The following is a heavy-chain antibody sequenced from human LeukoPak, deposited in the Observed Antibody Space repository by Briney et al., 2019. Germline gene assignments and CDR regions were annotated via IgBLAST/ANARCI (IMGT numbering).Heavy chain of an antibody. Sequence: ASVKVSCKASGYTFTGYYMHWVRQAPGQELEWMGWINPNSGGTNYAQKFQGRVTMTRDTSISTAYMELSRLRSDDTAVYYCARGGGYCSSTSCYLGWFDPWGQGTLVTVSS. CDR1: GYTFTGYY. CDR2: INPNSGGT. D-gene: IGHD2-2*03. V-gene: IGHV1-2*02. CDR3: ARGGGYCSSTSCYLGWFDP. J-gene: IGHJ5*02.